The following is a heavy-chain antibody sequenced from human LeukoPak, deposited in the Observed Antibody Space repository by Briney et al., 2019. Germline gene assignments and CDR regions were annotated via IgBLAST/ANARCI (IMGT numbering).Heavy chain of an antibody. D-gene: IGHD3-9*01. J-gene: IGHJ4*02. CDR3: ARVHYDILSGYSSFDD. V-gene: IGHV1-18*01. CDR2: ISAYNGNT. CDR1: GYTFTSYG. Sequence: ASVNLSCTASGYTFTSYGISWVRPPPGQGLERMGWISAYNGNTKYAQKLQGRVTMTTDTSTSTAYMELRSLRSDDTAVYYCARVHYDILSGYSSFDDWGQGTLVTVSS.